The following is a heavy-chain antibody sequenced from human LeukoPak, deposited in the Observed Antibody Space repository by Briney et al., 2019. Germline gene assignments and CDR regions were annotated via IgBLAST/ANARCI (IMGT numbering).Heavy chain of an antibody. J-gene: IGHJ6*02. CDR2: VFYSGST. Sequence: SETLSLTCTVSGGSISSYYWSWIRQPPGKGLEWIGYVFYSGSTNCNPSLKSRVTISVDTSKNQFSLNLSSVTAADTAIYYCARDTGYLGSNYGMDVWGQGTTVTVSS. CDR1: GGSISSYY. CDR3: ARDTGYLGSNYGMDV. V-gene: IGHV4-59*01. D-gene: IGHD3-22*01.